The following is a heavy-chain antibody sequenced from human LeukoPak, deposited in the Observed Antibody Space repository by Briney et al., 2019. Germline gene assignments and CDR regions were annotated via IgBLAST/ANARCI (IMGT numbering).Heavy chain of an antibody. D-gene: IGHD2-8*02. CDR1: GYTFTVYH. CDR2: INPNSGGT. V-gene: IGHV1-2*02. Sequence: GASVKVSCKTSGYTFTVYHIHWVRQAPGQGLEWMGWINPNSGGTNYAQKLQDRVTMTGDTSISTAYMELRSLTSDDAAVYYCGLVASGNLWFDPWGQGTLVTVSS. CDR3: GLVASGNLWFDP. J-gene: IGHJ5*02.